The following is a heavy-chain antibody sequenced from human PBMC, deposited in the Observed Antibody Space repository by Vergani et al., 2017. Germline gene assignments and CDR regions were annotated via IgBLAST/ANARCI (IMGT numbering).Heavy chain of an antibody. J-gene: IGHJ4*02. CDR1: GFIFSSYG. CDR2: ISYDGSNK. D-gene: IGHD3-3*01. CDR3: ARGRGATYYDFWSGSHYLDY. V-gene: IGHV3-30*19. Sequence: QVQLVESGGGVVQPGGSLRLSCAASGFIFSSYGMHWVRQAPGKGLEWVAVISYDGSNKYYADSVKGRFTISRDNSKNTLYLQMNSLRAEDTAVYYCARGRGATYYDFWSGSHYLDYWGQGTLVTVSS.